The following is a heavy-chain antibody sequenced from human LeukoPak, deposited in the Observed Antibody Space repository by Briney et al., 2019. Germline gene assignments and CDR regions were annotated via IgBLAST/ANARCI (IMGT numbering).Heavy chain of an antibody. J-gene: IGHJ4*02. CDR2: VTSSSTAI. V-gene: IGHV3-48*02. D-gene: IGHD1-26*01. CDR1: GFTFGYYN. Sequence: AGGSLRLSCAASGFTFGYYNMNWVRQAPGKGLEWVSHVTSSSTAIYYADSVRSRFTISRDNAKNSLYPQMNSLRDEDTAVYYCARTSISSGSYLGFDYWGQGALVTVSS. CDR3: ARTSISSGSYLGFDY.